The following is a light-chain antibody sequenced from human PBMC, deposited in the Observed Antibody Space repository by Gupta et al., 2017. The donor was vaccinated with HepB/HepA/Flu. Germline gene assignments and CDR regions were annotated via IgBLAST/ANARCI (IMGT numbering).Light chain of an antibody. CDR1: QRISTW. CDR2: QAS. Sequence: DIQLTQSPSTLSASVGDTVTITCRASQRISTWLAWYQHKPGKAPKVLIFQASTLQSGVPSRFSGSGTGTEFTLTISSLQPDDFATYYCQHYNSYPWTFGQGTKVEIK. J-gene: IGKJ1*01. V-gene: IGKV1-5*03. CDR3: QHYNSYPWT.